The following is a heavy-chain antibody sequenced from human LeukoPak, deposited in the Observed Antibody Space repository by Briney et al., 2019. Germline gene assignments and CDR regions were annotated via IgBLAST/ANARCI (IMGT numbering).Heavy chain of an antibody. CDR3: ARDFAAAIDY. J-gene: IGHJ4*02. D-gene: IGHD2-2*01. Sequence: GGSLRLSCAASGFTFSSYSMNWVRQAPGKGLEWVSSISSSSSYIYYADSVKGRFTISRDNAKNSLYLQMNSLRAEDTAVNYCARDFAAAIDYWGQGTLVTVSS. V-gene: IGHV3-21*01. CDR1: GFTFSSYS. CDR2: ISSSSSYI.